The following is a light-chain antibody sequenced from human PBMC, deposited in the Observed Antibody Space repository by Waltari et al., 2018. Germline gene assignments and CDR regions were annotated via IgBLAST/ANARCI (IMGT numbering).Light chain of an antibody. J-gene: IGKJ3*01. CDR3: KKYNSAPFT. Sequence: DIQMTQSPSSLSASVGDRVTITCPASQGISNYLAWYQQKPGKVPKLLIYAASTLQSGVPSRFSGSGSGTDFALTISSLQPEDVATYYCKKYNSAPFTFGPGTKVDIK. V-gene: IGKV1-27*01. CDR1: QGISNY. CDR2: AAS.